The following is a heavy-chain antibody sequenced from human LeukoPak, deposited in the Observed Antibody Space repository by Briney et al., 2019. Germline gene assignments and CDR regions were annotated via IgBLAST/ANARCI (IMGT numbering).Heavy chain of an antibody. CDR2: ISSSSSYI. V-gene: IGHV3-21*01. CDR1: GFTFSSYS. D-gene: IGHD3-22*01. Sequence: PGGSLRLSCAASGFTFSSYSMNWVRQAPGKGLEWVSSISSSSSYIYYADSVKGRFTISRDNAKNSLYLQMNSLRAEDTAVYYCARGPTGYYDSSGSIDYWGQGTLVTVSS. J-gene: IGHJ4*02. CDR3: ARGPTGYYDSSGSIDY.